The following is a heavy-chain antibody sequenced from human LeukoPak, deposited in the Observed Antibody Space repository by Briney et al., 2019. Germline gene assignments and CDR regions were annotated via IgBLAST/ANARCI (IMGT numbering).Heavy chain of an antibody. Sequence: GGSLRLSCAASGFTFCSYGMRWVRQAPGKGLEWGSFITPNADRTSYADSVEGRFTISRDNPRNTLYMQMNSLRDEDTALYYCAIMHGYYDGSGYWVQWGQGTLVTVSS. CDR2: ITPNADRT. CDR1: GFTFCSYG. CDR3: AIMHGYYDGSGYWVQ. J-gene: IGHJ1*01. V-gene: IGHV3-23*01. D-gene: IGHD3-22*01.